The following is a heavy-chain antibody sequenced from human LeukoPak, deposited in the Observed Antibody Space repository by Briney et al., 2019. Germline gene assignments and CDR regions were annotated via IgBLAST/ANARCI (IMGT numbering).Heavy chain of an antibody. CDR2: ISGSGGST. CDR3: AKDIAPYSSTWFFDY. CDR1: GFTFSSYA. Sequence: GGSLKLSCAASGFTFSSYAMSWVRQAPGKGLEWVSAISGSGGSTYYADSVKGRFTISRDNSKNTLYLQMNSLRAEDTAVYYCAKDIAPYSSTWFFDYWGQGTLVTVSS. J-gene: IGHJ4*02. V-gene: IGHV3-23*01. D-gene: IGHD6-13*01.